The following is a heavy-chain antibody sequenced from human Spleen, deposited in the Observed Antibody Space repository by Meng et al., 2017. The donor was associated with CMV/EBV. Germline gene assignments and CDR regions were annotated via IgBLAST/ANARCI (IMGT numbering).Heavy chain of an antibody. CDR3: ARVRVPYNDWFDP. CDR2: INPNSGDT. D-gene: IGHD1-14*01. CDR1: GYTFSNYY. J-gene: IGHJ5*02. Sequence: ASVKVSCKASGYTFSNYYLHWVRQAPGQRLEWMGWINPNSGDTNYAQKFQGRVTMTRDTSINTAYMELRRLTSDDTAVYYCARVRVPYNDWFDPWGQGTLVTVSS. V-gene: IGHV1-2*02.